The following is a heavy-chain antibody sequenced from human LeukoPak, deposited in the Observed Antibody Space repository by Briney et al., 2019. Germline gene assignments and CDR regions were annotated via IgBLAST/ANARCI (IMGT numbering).Heavy chain of an antibody. CDR3: AHSPMVRGVIDWFDP. CDR2: IYWDNDK. Sequence: ESGPTLAKLPHTLTLTCTLSGFALSTSGAGVGSIRQPPGKALEWLALIYWDNDKRYTPSLKSRLTITKDTSKNQVVLTMTNMNPVDTATYYCAHSPMVRGVIDWFDPWGQGTLVTVSS. J-gene: IGHJ5*02. CDR1: GFALSTSGAG. V-gene: IGHV2-5*02. D-gene: IGHD3-10*01.